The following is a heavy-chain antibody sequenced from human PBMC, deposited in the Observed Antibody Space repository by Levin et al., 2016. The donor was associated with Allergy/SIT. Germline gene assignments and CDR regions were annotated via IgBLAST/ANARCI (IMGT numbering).Heavy chain of an antibody. CDR1: GFSFWNYD. J-gene: IGHJ5*02. V-gene: IGHV3-23*01. D-gene: IGHD3-22*01. Sequence: GESLKISCAASGFSFWNYDMTWVRQAPGRGLEWVSAISGSGERTNYADSVKGRFTISRDNSKSTLYLQMNSLRAEDTALYYCAKARWVSPDDLWGQGTLVTVSS. CDR3: AKARWVSPDDL. CDR2: ISGSGERT.